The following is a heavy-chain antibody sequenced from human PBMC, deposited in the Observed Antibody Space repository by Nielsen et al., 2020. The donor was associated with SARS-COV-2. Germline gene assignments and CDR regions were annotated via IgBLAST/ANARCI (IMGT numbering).Heavy chain of an antibody. CDR2: ISYDGSNK. Sequence: GESLKISCAASGFTFSSYGIHWVRQAPGKGLEWVAVISYDGSNKYYADSVKGRFTISRDNSKNTLYLQMNSLRAEDTAVYYCAKEGRRDVLDYWGQGTLVTVSS. J-gene: IGHJ4*02. V-gene: IGHV3-30*18. CDR1: GFTFSSYG. D-gene: IGHD3-10*02. CDR3: AKEGRRDVLDY.